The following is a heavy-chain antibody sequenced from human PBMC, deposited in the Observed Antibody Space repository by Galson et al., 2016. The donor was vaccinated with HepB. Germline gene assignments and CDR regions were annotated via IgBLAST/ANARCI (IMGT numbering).Heavy chain of an antibody. CDR2: IYYTGHS. J-gene: IGHJ4*02. CDR1: NYSISASDW. Sequence: QVQLEESGPGLVKPSDTLSLTCSVSNYSISASDWWGWIRQPPGKGLEWIGYIYYTGHSYYDPSLKSRVTMSIDTSKNPFSLRLSSVTAVDTAVYYFMRKPDSLYYFDSWGLGTLVTVSS. CDR3: MRKPDSLYYFDS. D-gene: IGHD3-22*01. V-gene: IGHV4-28*01.